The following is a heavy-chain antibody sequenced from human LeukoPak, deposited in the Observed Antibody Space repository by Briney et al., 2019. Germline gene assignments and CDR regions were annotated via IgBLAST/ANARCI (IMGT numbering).Heavy chain of an antibody. CDR2: ISGDGGGT. D-gene: IGHD2-21*02. Sequence: PGRSLRLSCAASGFTFDDYAMHWVRQAPGKGLEWVPLISGDGGGTYYANSVKGRFTISRDNSKNSLYLQMNSLRTEDTALYYCSKEAYCGGDCYSGAFDIWGQGTMVTVSS. CDR3: SKEAYCGGDCYSGAFDI. V-gene: IGHV3-43*02. CDR1: GFTFDDYA. J-gene: IGHJ3*02.